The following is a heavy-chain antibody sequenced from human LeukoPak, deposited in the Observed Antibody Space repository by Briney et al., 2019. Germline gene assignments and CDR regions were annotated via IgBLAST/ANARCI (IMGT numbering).Heavy chain of an antibody. CDR2: IYYSGST. Sequence: SETLSLTCTVSGGSISSSSYYWGWIRQPPGKGLEWIGSIYYSGSTYYNPSLKSRVTISVDTSKNQFSLKLSSVTAADTAVYYCARDLQGDRGAFDIWGQGTMVTVSS. CDR1: GGSISSSSYY. CDR3: ARDLQGDRGAFDI. J-gene: IGHJ3*02. V-gene: IGHV4-39*07. D-gene: IGHD2-21*02.